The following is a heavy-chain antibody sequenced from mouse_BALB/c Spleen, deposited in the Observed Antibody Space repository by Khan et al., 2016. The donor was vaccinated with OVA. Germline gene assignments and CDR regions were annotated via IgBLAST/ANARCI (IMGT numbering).Heavy chain of an antibody. D-gene: IGHD1-1*02. CDR1: GYTFTNYG. V-gene: IGHV9-3-1*01. CDR2: INTYTGEP. CDR3: ARGGNYGYFDV. Sequence: QIQLVQSGPELKKPGETVKISCKASGYTFTNYGMTWVKQAPGKGLKWMGWINTYTGEPTYADDFKGRFAFSLETSATTASLQINNLKNEDTATYFCARGGNYGYFDVWGAGTTVTVSS. J-gene: IGHJ1*01.